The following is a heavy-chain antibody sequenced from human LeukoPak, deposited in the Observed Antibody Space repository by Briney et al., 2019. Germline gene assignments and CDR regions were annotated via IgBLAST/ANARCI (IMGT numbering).Heavy chain of an antibody. D-gene: IGHD1-26*01. CDR3: TTYVGATAY. Sequence: GGSLRLSCAASGFTFSNARMNWVRQAPGKGLEWVGRIKTKTEDGATDYSAPVKARFTISRDDSKTTLCLQMNGLKTEDTAIYYCTTYVGATAYWGQGTLVTVSS. V-gene: IGHV3-15*01. J-gene: IGHJ4*02. CDR2: IKTKTEDGAT. CDR1: GFTFSNAR.